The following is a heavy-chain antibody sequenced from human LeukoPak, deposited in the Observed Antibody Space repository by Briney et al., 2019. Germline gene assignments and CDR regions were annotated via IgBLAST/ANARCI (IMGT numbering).Heavy chain of an antibody. V-gene: IGHV3-23*01. CDR1: GITLSNYG. J-gene: IGHJ4*02. Sequence: PGGSLRLSCAVSGITLSNYGMSWVRQAPGKGLEWVAGISDSGGSTKYADSVKGRFTIARDNRKNTLYLQMNSLRAEDTAVYFCAKRGVVIRVILVGFHKEAHYFESWGQGALVTVSS. D-gene: IGHD3/OR15-3a*01. CDR3: AKRGVVIRVILVGFHKEAHYFES. CDR2: ISDSGGST.